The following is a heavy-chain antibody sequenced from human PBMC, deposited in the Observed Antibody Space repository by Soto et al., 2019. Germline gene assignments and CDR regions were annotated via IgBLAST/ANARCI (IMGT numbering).Heavy chain of an antibody. D-gene: IGHD2-15*01. CDR3: ARDGLVVAATHYYYGMDV. J-gene: IGHJ6*02. Sequence: SVKVSCKASGGTFSSYAISWVRQAPGQGLEWMGGIIPIFGTANYAQKFQGRVTITADESTSTAYMELSSLRSEDTAVYYCARDGLVVAATHYYYGMDVWGQGTTVTVSS. CDR2: IIPIFGTA. V-gene: IGHV1-69*13. CDR1: GGTFSSYA.